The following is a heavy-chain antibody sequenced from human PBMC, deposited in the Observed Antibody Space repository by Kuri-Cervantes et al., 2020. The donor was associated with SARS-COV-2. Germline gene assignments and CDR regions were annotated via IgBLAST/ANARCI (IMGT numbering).Heavy chain of an antibody. Sequence: ESLKISCAVYGGSFSGYYWSWIRQPPGKGLEWIGEINHSGSTNYNPSLKSRVTISVDKSKNQFSLKLSSVTAADTAVYYCARSTGIVVVPAAIWDYFDYWGQGTLVTVSS. CDR3: ARSTGIVVVPAAIWDYFDY. V-gene: IGHV4-34*01. CDR2: INHSGST. J-gene: IGHJ4*02. D-gene: IGHD2-2*01. CDR1: GGSFSGYY.